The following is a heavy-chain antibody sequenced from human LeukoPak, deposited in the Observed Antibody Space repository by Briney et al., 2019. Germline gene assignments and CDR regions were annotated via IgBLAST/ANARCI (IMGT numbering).Heavy chain of an antibody. CDR1: GGSFSGYY. J-gene: IGHJ6*02. V-gene: IGHV4-34*01. D-gene: IGHD4-11*01. CDR2: INHSGST. Sequence: PSETLSLTCAVYGGSFSGYYWSWIRQPPGKGLEWIGEINHSGSTNYNPSLKSRVTISVDRSKNQFSLKLSSVTAADTAVYYCARYSTGMDVWGQGTTVTVSS. CDR3: ARYSTGMDV.